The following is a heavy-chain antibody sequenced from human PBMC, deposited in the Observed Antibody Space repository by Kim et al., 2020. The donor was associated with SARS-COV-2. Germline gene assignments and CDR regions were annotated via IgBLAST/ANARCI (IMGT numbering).Heavy chain of an antibody. CDR3: ARDGGGLLTQRSSWYGPYYYYGMDV. CDR1: GYTFTSYG. Sequence: ASVKVSCKASGYTFTSYGISWVRQAPGQGLEWMGWISAYNGNTNYAQKLQGRVTMTTDTSTSTAYMELRSLRSDDTAVYYCARDGGGLLTQRSSWYGPYYYYGMDVWGQGTTVTVSS. V-gene: IGHV1-18*01. J-gene: IGHJ6*02. CDR2: ISAYNGNT. D-gene: IGHD6-13*01.